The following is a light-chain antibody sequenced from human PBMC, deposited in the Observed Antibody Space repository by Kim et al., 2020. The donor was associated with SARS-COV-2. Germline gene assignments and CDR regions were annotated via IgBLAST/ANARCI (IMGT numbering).Light chain of an antibody. CDR1: NIGSKN. V-gene: IGLV3-9*01. CDR3: QVWESSTCL. CDR2: RDS. Sequence: TQPLSVSVALGQTARITCGGNNIGSKNVHWYQQKPGQAPVLVIYRDSPERFSGSNSGNTATLTISRAQAGDEADYYCQVWESSTCLFGGGTQLTVL. J-gene: IGLJ3*02.